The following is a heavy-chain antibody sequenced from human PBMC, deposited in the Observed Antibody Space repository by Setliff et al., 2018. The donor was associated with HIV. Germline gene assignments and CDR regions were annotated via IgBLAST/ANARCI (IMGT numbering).Heavy chain of an antibody. V-gene: IGHV4-34*01. Sequence: SETLSLTCAVYGGSFSGYYWSWIRQPPGKGLEWIGEINHSGSTNYNPSLKSRVTISVDTSKNQFSLKLSSVTAADTAVYYCARGSRWDFDYWGQGTLVTGLL. D-gene: IGHD1-26*01. J-gene: IGHJ4*02. CDR2: INHSGST. CDR3: ARGSRWDFDY. CDR1: GGSFSGYY.